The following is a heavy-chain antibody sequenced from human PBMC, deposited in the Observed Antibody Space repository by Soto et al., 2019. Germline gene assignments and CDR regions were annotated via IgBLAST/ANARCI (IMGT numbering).Heavy chain of an antibody. CDR3: ARENGYYGSSGYYYGMDV. J-gene: IGHJ6*02. CDR1: GFTFSSYS. D-gene: IGHD3-10*01. V-gene: IGHV3-21*01. Sequence: GGSLRLSCAASGFTFSSYSMNWVRQAPGKGLEWVSSISSSSSYIYYADSVKGRFTISRDNAKNSLYLQMNSLRAEDTAVYYCARENGYYGSSGYYYGMDVWGQGTTVTVSS. CDR2: ISSSSSYI.